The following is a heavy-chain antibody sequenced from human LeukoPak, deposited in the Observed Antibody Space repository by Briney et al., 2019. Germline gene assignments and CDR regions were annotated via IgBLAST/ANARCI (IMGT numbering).Heavy chain of an antibody. CDR3: ARGSLPVIAVAGYNWFDP. V-gene: IGHV1-2*02. CDR2: INPNSGGT. J-gene: IGHJ5*02. Sequence: ASVKVSCKASGYTFTAYYMHWLRQAPGQGLEWMGWINPNSGGTNYAQKFQGRVTMTTDTSISTAYMELSRLRSDNTAVYYCARGSLPVIAVAGYNWFDPWGQGTLVTVSS. D-gene: IGHD6-13*01. CDR1: GYTFTAYY.